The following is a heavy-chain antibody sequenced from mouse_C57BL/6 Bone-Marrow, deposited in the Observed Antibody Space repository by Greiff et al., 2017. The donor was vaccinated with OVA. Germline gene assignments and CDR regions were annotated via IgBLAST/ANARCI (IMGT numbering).Heavy chain of an antibody. V-gene: IGHV1-81*01. CDR3: ARGPHYYGSSSWFAY. D-gene: IGHD1-1*01. Sequence: QVTLKESGAELARPGASVKLSCKASGYTFTSYGISWVKQRTGQGLEWIGEIYPRSGNTYYNEKFKGKATLTADKSSSTAYMELRSLTSEDSAVYFCARGPHYYGSSSWFAYWGQGTLVTVSA. J-gene: IGHJ3*01. CDR2: IYPRSGNT. CDR1: GYTFTSYG.